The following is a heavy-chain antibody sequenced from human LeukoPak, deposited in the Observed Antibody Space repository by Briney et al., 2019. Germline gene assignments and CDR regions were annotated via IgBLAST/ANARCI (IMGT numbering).Heavy chain of an antibody. CDR3: AGVYCGGDCYSSEFFHH. CDR1: GFTFSSYW. CDR2: IKQDGSEK. V-gene: IGHV3-7*01. J-gene: IGHJ1*01. Sequence: PGGSLRLSCAASGFTFSSYWMSWVRQAPGKGLEWVANIKQDGSEKYYVDSVKGRFTISRDNSKNTLYLQMNSLTTEDTTVYYCAGVYCGGDCYSSEFFHHWGQGTLVTVSS. D-gene: IGHD2-21*02.